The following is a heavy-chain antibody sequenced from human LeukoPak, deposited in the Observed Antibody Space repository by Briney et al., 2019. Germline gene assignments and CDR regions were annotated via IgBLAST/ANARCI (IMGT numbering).Heavy chain of an antibody. Sequence: GSVKVSCEASGYTLTSYGINWMRQAPGQGLECLGWIRPSHGNTNYVQKLQGRVTMTSDTSTSTAYMELTSLTSDDTAVYFCAMEVGEWGIFDYWGQGTLVTVSS. D-gene: IGHD3-16*01. CDR3: AMEVGEWGIFDY. V-gene: IGHV1-18*01. CDR1: GYTLTSYG. CDR2: IRPSHGNT. J-gene: IGHJ4*02.